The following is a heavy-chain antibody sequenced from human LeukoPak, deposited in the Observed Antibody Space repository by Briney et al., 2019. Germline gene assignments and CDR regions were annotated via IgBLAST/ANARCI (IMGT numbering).Heavy chain of an antibody. J-gene: IGHJ4*02. CDR1: GGSVSSGSYY. CDR2: IYYSGST. V-gene: IGHV4-61*01. Sequence: LETLSLTCTVSGGSVSSGSYYWSWIRQPPGKGLEWIGYIYYSGSTNYNPSLKSRVTISVDTSKNQFSLKLSSVTAADTAVYYCARNPRMTSSQMTTVDYWGQGTLVTVSS. CDR3: ARNPRMTSSQMTTVDY. D-gene: IGHD4-17*01.